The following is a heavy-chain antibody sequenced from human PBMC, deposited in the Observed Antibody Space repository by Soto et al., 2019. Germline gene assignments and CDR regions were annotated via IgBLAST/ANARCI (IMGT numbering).Heavy chain of an antibody. J-gene: IGHJ4*02. D-gene: IGHD3-10*01. CDR2: ISGSGGST. CDR1: GFTFSSYA. V-gene: IGHV3-23*01. CDR3: TSQYQKNTIRGPHPSDY. Sequence: GGSLRLSCAASGFTFSSYAMSWVRQAPGKGLEWVSAISGSGGSTYYADSVKGRFTISRDNSKNTLYLQMNSLRAEDTAVYYCTSQYQKNTIRGPHPSDYWGPGTLVTVSS.